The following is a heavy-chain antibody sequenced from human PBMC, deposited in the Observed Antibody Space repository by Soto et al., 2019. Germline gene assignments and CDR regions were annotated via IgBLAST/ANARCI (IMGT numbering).Heavy chain of an antibody. Sequence: QVQLVESGGGVVQPGRSLRLSCAASGFTFRRYTMHWVRQAPGKGLEWVAVISYDGSNKYYADYVKGRFTISRDNSKNKLYVQINRLRAEDPAVFYCARSGGSYFGPFDSWGPGTLVTVSS. CDR1: GFTFRRYT. D-gene: IGHD1-26*01. J-gene: IGHJ4*02. CDR2: ISYDGSNK. CDR3: ARSGGSYFGPFDS. V-gene: IGHV3-30-3*01.